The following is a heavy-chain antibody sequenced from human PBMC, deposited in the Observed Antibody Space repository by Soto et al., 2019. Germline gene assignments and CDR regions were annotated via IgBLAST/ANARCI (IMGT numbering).Heavy chain of an antibody. J-gene: IGHJ6*02. CDR2: IIPIFGTA. D-gene: IGHD6-19*01. CDR1: GGTFSSYA. Sequence: QVQLVQSGAEVKKPGSSVKVSCKASGGTFSSYAISWVRQAPGQGLEWMGGIIPIFGTANYAQKFQGRVTITADESTSTAYMELSSLRSEDTAVYYCARDLTRGIAVAGRTTVDGMDVWGQGTTVTVSS. V-gene: IGHV1-69*01. CDR3: ARDLTRGIAVAGRTTVDGMDV.